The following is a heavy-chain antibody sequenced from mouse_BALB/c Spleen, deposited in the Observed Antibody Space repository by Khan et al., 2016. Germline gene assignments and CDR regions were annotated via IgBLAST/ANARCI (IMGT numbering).Heavy chain of an antibody. D-gene: IGHD3-1*01. Sequence: EVELVESGGGLVKPGGSLKLSCAASGFIFSDYYMYWVRQPPEKRLEWVATISDGGSYIYYPDSVKGRFTISSDNAKNNLDLHSSSVKTEDTAMCYCARDSSTRSEGAMDYWGQGTSVTVSS. J-gene: IGHJ4*01. CDR3: ARDSSTRSEGAMDY. CDR2: ISDGGSYI. CDR1: GFIFSDYY. V-gene: IGHV5-4*02.